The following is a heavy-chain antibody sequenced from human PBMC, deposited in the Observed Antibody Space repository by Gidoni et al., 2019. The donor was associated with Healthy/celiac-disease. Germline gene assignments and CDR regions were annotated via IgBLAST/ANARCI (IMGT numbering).Heavy chain of an antibody. CDR3: TRDGLDRWELTPNVAFDI. D-gene: IGHD1-26*01. V-gene: IGHV3-49*05. J-gene: IGHJ3*02. Sequence: EVQLVEAGGGVVKPGRYRRLPCRDSGCSFGDYAMSGFRHAPGKGLEWVGFIRSKAYCWTTEYAASVKVRFTISRDDSKSIAYLQMNSLKTEDTAVYYCTRDGLDRWELTPNVAFDIWGQGTMVTVSS. CDR1: GCSFGDYA. CDR2: IRSKAYCWTT.